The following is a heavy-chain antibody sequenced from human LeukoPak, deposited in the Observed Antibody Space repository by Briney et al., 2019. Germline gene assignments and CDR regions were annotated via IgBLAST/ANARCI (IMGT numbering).Heavy chain of an antibody. D-gene: IGHD3-10*01. CDR2: FDPEDGET. J-gene: IGHJ3*02. Sequence: ASVKVSCKVSGYTLTELSTHWVRQAPGKGLEWMGGFDPEDGETIYAQKFQGRVTMTEDTSTDTAYMELSSLRSEDTAVYYCATDAMVRGVTHDAFDIWGQGTMVTVSS. V-gene: IGHV1-24*01. CDR1: GYTLTELS. CDR3: ATDAMVRGVTHDAFDI.